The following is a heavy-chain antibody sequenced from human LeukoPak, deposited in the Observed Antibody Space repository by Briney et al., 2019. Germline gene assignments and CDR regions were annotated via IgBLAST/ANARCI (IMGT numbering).Heavy chain of an antibody. Sequence: SETLSLTCAVYGGSFSGYYWSWIRQPPGKGLGWIGEINHSGSTNYNPSLKSRVTISVDTSKNQFSLKLSSVTAADTAVYYCARGASVAATLRWFDPWGQGTLVTVSS. J-gene: IGHJ5*02. D-gene: IGHD2-15*01. CDR3: ARGASVAATLRWFDP. CDR1: GGSFSGYY. CDR2: INHSGST. V-gene: IGHV4-34*01.